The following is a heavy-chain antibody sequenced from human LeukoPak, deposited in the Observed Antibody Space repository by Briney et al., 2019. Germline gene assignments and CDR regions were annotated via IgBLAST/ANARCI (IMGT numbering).Heavy chain of an antibody. Sequence: PSETLSLTCSVSGGSITRGNYYWSWIRQPPGKGLEWIGEINHSGSTNYNPSLKSRVTISVDTSKNQFSLKLSSVTAADTAVYYCARGNYGNYFDYWGQGTLVTVSS. D-gene: IGHD4-17*01. J-gene: IGHJ4*02. CDR3: ARGNYGNYFDY. CDR2: INHSGST. CDR1: GGSITRGNYY. V-gene: IGHV4-39*07.